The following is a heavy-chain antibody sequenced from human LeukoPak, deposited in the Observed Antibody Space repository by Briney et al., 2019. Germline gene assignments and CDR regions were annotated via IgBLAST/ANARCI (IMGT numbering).Heavy chain of an antibody. CDR2: ISYDGSNK. V-gene: IGHV3-30*18. J-gene: IGHJ4*02. CDR1: GFTFSSDG. Sequence: GGSLRLSCAASGFTFSSDGIHWVRQAPGKGLEWVAVISYDGSNKYYADSVKGRFTISRDNSKNTLYLQMNSLRAEDTAVYYCAKEDFWSGYSDYWGQGTLVTVSS. CDR3: AKEDFWSGYSDY. D-gene: IGHD3-3*01.